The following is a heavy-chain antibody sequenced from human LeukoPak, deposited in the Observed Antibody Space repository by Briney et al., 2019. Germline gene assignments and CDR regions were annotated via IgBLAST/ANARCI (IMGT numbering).Heavy chain of an antibody. V-gene: IGHV3-7*01. CDR2: IKQDGSEK. D-gene: IGHD1-26*01. Sequence: PGGSLRLSCAASGFTFSSYWMSWVRQAPGKGLEWVANIKQDGSEKYYVDSVKGRFTISRDNAKNSLYLQMNSLRAEDTAVYYCARKNSGSYWGGGNFDYWGQGTLVTVSS. CDR3: ARKNSGSYWGGGNFDY. J-gene: IGHJ4*02. CDR1: GFTFSSYW.